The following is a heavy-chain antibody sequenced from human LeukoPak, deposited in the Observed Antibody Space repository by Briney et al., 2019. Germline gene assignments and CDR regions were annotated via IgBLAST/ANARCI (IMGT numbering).Heavy chain of an antibody. CDR1: GGSFSGYY. CDR2: INHSGST. D-gene: IGHD5-18*01. J-gene: IGHJ5*02. V-gene: IGHV4-34*01. CDR3: ARGRRGYSYGYGDDWFDP. Sequence: SETLSLTCAVYGGSFSGYYWSWIRQPPGKGLEWIGEINHSGSTNYNPSLKSRVTISVDTSKNQFSLKLSSVTAADTAVYYCARGRRGYSYGYGDDWFDPWGQGTLVTVSS.